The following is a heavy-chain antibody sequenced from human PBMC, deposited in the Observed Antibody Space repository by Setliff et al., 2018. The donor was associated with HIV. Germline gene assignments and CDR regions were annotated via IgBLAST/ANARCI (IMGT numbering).Heavy chain of an antibody. CDR1: GYTFIDYY. CDR2: INPSGGST. V-gene: IGHV1-46*03. D-gene: IGHD3-22*01. Sequence: GASVKVSCKASGYTFIDYYMHWGRQAPGQGLEWMGMINPSGGSTSYAQNSQGRVTMTRDTSTHTVYMELTRLRSDDTAVYYCAKDDPYYYDTSGSPSNWFDPWGQGTLVTVSS. CDR3: AKDDPYYYDTSGSPSNWFDP. J-gene: IGHJ5*02.